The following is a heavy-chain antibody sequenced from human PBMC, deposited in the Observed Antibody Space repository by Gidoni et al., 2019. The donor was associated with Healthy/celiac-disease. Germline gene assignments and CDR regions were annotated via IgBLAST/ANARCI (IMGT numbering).Heavy chain of an antibody. Sequence: QVQLVQSGAEVKKPGASGKVPGKAPGHTFPGYYMHWVRQAPGKGLEWMGWINPNSGGTNYAQKFQGRVTMTRDTSISTAYMELSRLRSDDTAVYYCARDRDGYSDAFDIWGQGTMVTVSS. V-gene: IGHV1-2*02. CDR2: INPNSGGT. CDR3: ARDRDGYSDAFDI. CDR1: GHTFPGYY. D-gene: IGHD5-12*01. J-gene: IGHJ3*02.